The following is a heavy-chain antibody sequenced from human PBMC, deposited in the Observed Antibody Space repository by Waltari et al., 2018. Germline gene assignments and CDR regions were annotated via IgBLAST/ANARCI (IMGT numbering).Heavy chain of an antibody. V-gene: IGHV1-3*01. J-gene: IGHJ5*02. CDR1: GYTSTSSP. D-gene: IGHD4-17*01. Sequence: QLHLLQFRAEVKNPWASVRAVSRASGYTSTSSPIHWVRQAPGQRLEWMGWNNAGSGNTKYSQRFQGRVTITRDTSASTVYMELSSLRSEDTAVYYCARPRSDYGDYAWFDPWGQGTLVTVSS. CDR3: ARPRSDYGDYAWFDP. CDR2: NNAGSGNT.